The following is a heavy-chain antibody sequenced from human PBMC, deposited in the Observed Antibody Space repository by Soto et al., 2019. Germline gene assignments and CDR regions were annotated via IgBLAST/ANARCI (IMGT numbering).Heavy chain of an antibody. CDR1: GFSLSTSGMC. Sequence: SGPRLVNPTQTLTLTCTFSGFSLSTSGMCVSWIRQPPGKALEWLALIDWDDDKYYSTSLKTRLTISKDTSKNQVVLTMTNMDPVDTATYYCARTLRDGYNNYYFDYWGQGTLVTVSS. D-gene: IGHD4-4*01. V-gene: IGHV2-70*01. J-gene: IGHJ4*02. CDR2: IDWDDDK. CDR3: ARTLRDGYNNYYFDY.